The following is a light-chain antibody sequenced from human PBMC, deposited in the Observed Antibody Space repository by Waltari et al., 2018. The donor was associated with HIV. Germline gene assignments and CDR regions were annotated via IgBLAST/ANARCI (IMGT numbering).Light chain of an antibody. Sequence: DIHMTQSPSTLSASVGDRVTITCRASQSISNWLAWYQQEPGKAPKLLIYRASSSKSGVPSRYSGSGSGSEFTLTISSLQPDDFATYYCQQYSTYPWTFGQGTTVEIK. CDR2: RAS. J-gene: IGKJ1*01. CDR1: QSISNW. CDR3: QQYSTYPWT. V-gene: IGKV1-5*03.